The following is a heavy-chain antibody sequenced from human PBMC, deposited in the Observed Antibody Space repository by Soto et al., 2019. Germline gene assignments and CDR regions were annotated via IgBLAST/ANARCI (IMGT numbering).Heavy chain of an antibody. CDR1: EFTFSNYA. Sequence: GGSLSLSCAASEFTFSNYAMSWVRQAPGKGLEWASAISYGGGTTYYADSVKGRFTISRDNSKNTLYLQMNSLRAEDTAVYYCAKNPGYYYDSTGYHFDYWGQGTLVTVSS. CDR3: AKNPGYYYDSTGYHFDY. J-gene: IGHJ4*02. V-gene: IGHV3-23*01. CDR2: ISYGGGTT. D-gene: IGHD3-22*01.